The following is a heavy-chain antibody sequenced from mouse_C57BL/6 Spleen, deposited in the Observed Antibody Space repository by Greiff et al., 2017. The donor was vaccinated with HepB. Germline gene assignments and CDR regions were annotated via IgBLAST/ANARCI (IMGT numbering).Heavy chain of an antibody. CDR3: AKCGGNYTYAMDY. V-gene: IGHV2-5*01. D-gene: IGHD2-1*01. CDR2: IWRGGST. Sequence: QVHVKQSGPGLVQPSQSLSITCTVSGFSLTSYGVHWVRQSPGKGLEWLGVIWRGGSTDYNAAFMSRLSITKDNSKSQVFFKMNSLQADDTAIYYCAKCGGNYTYAMDYWGQGTSVTVAS. CDR1: GFSLTSYG. J-gene: IGHJ4*01.